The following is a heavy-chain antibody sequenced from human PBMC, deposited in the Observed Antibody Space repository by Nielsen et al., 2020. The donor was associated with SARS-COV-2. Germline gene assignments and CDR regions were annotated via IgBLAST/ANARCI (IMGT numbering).Heavy chain of an antibody. CDR3: ARVIFQGIHYYYGMDV. CDR1: GFTFSSYS. Sequence: GESLKISCAASGFTFSSYSMNWVRQAPGKGLEWVSSISSSSSYIYYADSVKGRFTISRDNAKNSLYLQMNSLRAEDTAVYYCARVIFQGIHYYYGMDVWGQGTTVTVSS. D-gene: IGHD6-13*01. CDR2: ISSSSSYI. V-gene: IGHV3-21*01. J-gene: IGHJ6*02.